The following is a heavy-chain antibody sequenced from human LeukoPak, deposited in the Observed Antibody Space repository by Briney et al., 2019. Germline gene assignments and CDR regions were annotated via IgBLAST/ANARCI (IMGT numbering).Heavy chain of an antibody. D-gene: IGHD5-24*01. Sequence: GESLKISCKGSGYSFTSYWIGWVRQMPGKGLELMGLIYLGDSDTRYSPSLQGQVTISADKSIATAYLQWISLKASDTAMFYCARLSGDGFNSFDYWGQGTLLTVSS. CDR2: IYLGDSDT. V-gene: IGHV5-51*01. CDR3: ARLSGDGFNSFDY. CDR1: GYSFTSYW. J-gene: IGHJ4*02.